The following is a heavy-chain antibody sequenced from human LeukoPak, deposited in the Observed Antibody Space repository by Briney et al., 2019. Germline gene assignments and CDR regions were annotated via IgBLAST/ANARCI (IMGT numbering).Heavy chain of an antibody. V-gene: IGHV3-23*01. D-gene: IGHD3-22*01. CDR3: AIMHGYYDGSGFWVQ. CDR1: GFTFSSYA. Sequence: GGSLRPSCAASGFTFSSYAMSWVRQAPGKGLEWVSFISPSGDRTSNADSVEGRFTISRDNTRNTLYLQMNSLRDEDTGVYYCAIMHGYYDGSGFWVQWGQGTLVTVSS. J-gene: IGHJ4*02. CDR2: ISPSGDRT.